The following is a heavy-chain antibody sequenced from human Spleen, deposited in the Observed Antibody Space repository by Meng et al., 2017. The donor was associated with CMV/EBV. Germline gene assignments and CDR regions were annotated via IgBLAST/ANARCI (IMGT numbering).Heavy chain of an antibody. D-gene: IGHD3-16*02. J-gene: IGHJ4*02. Sequence: GGSLRLSCAVSRFSFSESWMSWVRQAPGKGLEWVANINPDGSDKYYVDSVKGRFTISRDNAKNSLYLQMNSLRAEDTAVYYCARGYRVPLAYWGQGTLVTVSS. V-gene: IGHV3-7*01. CDR2: INPDGSDK. CDR1: RFSFSESW. CDR3: ARGYRVPLAY.